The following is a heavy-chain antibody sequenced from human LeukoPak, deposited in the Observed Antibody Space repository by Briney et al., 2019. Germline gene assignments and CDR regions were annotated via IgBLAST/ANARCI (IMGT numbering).Heavy chain of an antibody. CDR3: ARKIPAAPPLN. D-gene: IGHD6-13*01. CDR1: GGSICSSSYY. Sequence: PSETLSLTCTVSGGSICSSSYYWGWIRQPPGKGLEWIGSIYYSGSTYYNPSLKSRVTISVDTSKNQFSLKLSSVTAADTAVYYFARKIPAAPPLNWGQGTLVTVSS. J-gene: IGHJ4*02. CDR2: IYYSGST. V-gene: IGHV4-39*01.